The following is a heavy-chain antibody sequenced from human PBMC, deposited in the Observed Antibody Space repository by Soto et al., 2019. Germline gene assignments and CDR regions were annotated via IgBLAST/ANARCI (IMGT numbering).Heavy chain of an antibody. D-gene: IGHD5-18*01. Sequence: QVRLVQSGAEVKKPGSSVKVSCTASGDTLSYSAIGWLRQAPGQGLEWMGGITPSFGSPVYARKFQGRVTIAADHMILNNLRSDDTAMYFCATYFTAVAYFENWGQGTLLTVSS. V-gene: IGHV1-69*01. CDR1: GDTLSYSA. J-gene: IGHJ4*02. CDR3: ATYFTAVAYFEN. CDR2: ITPSFGSP.